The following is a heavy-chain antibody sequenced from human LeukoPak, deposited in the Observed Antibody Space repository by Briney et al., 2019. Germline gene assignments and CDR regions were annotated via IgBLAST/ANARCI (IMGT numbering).Heavy chain of an antibody. D-gene: IGHD3-9*01. CDR2: MSHTGAT. Sequence: PSETLSLTCAVFGGSFSGYYWSWIRQSPEKGLEWIGEMSHTGATNYNPSLKSRVTVSVDTSKKQFSLTLRSVTAADTAVYYCARGRHYNIVTGGIDVWGQETTVTVSS. CDR1: GGSFSGYY. V-gene: IGHV4-34*01. CDR3: ARGRHYNIVTGGIDV. J-gene: IGHJ6*02.